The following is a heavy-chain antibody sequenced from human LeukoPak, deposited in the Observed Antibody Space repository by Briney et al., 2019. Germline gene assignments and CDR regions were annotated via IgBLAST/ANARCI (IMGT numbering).Heavy chain of an antibody. CDR3: AKDRISEETYNWFDP. CDR2: ISYDGSNK. V-gene: IGHV3-30*18. Sequence: GRSLRLPCAASGFTFSSYGMHWVRQAPGKGLEWVAVISYDGSNKYYADSVKGRFTISRDNSKNTLYLQMNSLRAEDTAVYYCAKDRISEETYNWFDPWGQGTLVTVSS. D-gene: IGHD2-15*01. CDR1: GFTFSSYG. J-gene: IGHJ5*02.